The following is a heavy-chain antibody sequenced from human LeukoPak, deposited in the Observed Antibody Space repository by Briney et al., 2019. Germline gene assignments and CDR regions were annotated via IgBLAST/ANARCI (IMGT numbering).Heavy chain of an antibody. J-gene: IGHJ4*02. CDR1: GYSISSGYY. CDR2: IYDSGST. CDR3: ASLYGDYGPGGFDY. Sequence: SETLSLTCAVSGYSISSGYYWGWIRPPPGKGLEWMGSIYDSGSTYYNPSFKSRVTISVDTSKNQFSRKLSSLTAADTAVYYCASLYGDYGPGGFDYWGQGTLVTVSS. D-gene: IGHD4-17*01. V-gene: IGHV4-38-2*01.